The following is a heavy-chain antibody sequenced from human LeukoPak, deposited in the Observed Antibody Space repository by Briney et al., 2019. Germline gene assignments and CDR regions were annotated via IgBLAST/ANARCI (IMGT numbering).Heavy chain of an antibody. Sequence: SETLSLTCAVYGGSFSGYYWSWIRQPPGKGLEWIGEINHSGSTNYNPSLKSRVTISVDTSKNQFSLKLSSVTAADTAVYYCARAPYYYDSSGYYRYWGQGTPVTVSS. D-gene: IGHD3-22*01. V-gene: IGHV4-34*01. CDR3: ARAPYYYDSSGYYRY. CDR1: GGSFSGYY. J-gene: IGHJ4*02. CDR2: INHSGST.